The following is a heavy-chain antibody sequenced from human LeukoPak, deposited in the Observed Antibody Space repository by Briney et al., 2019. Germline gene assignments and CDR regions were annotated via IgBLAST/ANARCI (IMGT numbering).Heavy chain of an antibody. CDR3: ARASYDSSGYYYFDY. J-gene: IGHJ4*02. CDR2: IYISGST. CDR1: DASISDYY. Sequence: SETLSLTCTVSDASISDYYWNWIRQPAGKGLEWIGRIYISGSTNYNPSLKSRVTMSVGMSKTQFPLKLRSVTAADTAVYYCARASYDSSGYYYFDYWGQGILVTVSS. V-gene: IGHV4-4*07. D-gene: IGHD3-22*01.